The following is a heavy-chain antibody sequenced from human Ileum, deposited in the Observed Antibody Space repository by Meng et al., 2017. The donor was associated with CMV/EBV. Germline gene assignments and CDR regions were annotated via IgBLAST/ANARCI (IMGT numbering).Heavy chain of an antibody. Sequence: SGGSIISGGCYWNWIRQHPGKGLEWIGSISYSGNAYSSPSLKSRLTISADTSSNQFSLKLSSVTAADTAVYYCARGGSNSAGYYSPFYWGQGTLVTVSS. CDR1: GGSIISGGCY. D-gene: IGHD3-22*01. V-gene: IGHV4-31*02. CDR2: ISYSGNA. CDR3: ARGGSNSAGYYSPFY. J-gene: IGHJ4*02.